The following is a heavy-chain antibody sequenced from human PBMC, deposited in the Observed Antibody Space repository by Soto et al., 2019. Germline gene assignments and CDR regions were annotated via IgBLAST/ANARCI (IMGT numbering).Heavy chain of an antibody. CDR2: MNPDSGNT. CDR1: GYAFSSYD. CDR3: TSTWGRVATNAEATRTYDY. V-gene: IGHV1-8*01. Sequence: EASVKVSCKASGYAFSSYDINWVRQATGQGLEWMGWMNPDSGNTGFSPKFQGRVIMTRDTSISTAYMEMNSLKTEDTALYYCTSTWGRVATNAEATRTYDYWGQGTLVTVSS. J-gene: IGHJ4*02. D-gene: IGHD5-12*01.